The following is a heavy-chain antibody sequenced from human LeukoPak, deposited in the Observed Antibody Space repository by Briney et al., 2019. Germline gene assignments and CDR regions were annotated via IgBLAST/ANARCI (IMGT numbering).Heavy chain of an antibody. CDR1: GGSFSGYY. V-gene: IGHV4-34*01. Sequence: SETLSLTCAVYGGSFSGYYWSWIRQPPGKGLEWIGEINHSGSTNYDPSLKSRVTTSVDTSKNQFSLKLSSVTAADTAVFYCARNGDYGLWPASVFDYWGQGTLVAVSS. CDR3: ARNGDYGLWPASVFDY. D-gene: IGHD4-17*01. CDR2: INHSGST. J-gene: IGHJ4*02.